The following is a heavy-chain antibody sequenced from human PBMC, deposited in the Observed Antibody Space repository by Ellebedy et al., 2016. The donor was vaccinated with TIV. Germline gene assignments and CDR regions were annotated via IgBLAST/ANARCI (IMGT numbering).Heavy chain of an antibody. CDR1: GITVSSNY. J-gene: IGHJ4*02. CDR3: AGGISVAGTSLGY. CDR2: IYGSGNT. D-gene: IGHD6-19*01. Sequence: GGSLRLSCAASGITVSSNYMSWVRQAPGKGLEWVSIIYGSGNTFYADSVKGRFTISGDNSKNTLYLQMSSLRAEDTAVYYCAGGISVAGTSLGYWGQGTLVTVSS. V-gene: IGHV3-53*01.